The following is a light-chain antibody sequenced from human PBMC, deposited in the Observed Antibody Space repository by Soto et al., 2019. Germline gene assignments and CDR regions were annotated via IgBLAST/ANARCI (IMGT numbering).Light chain of an antibody. J-gene: IGKJ2*01. Sequence: EIVLTQFPGTMSLSAGERATLSCRASQSVNSNFLAWYQQKPGQAPRLLIYGASNRATGIPDKFSGSGSGTDFILTISRLEPEDFAVYFCQQYGTSPFTFGQGTKLDIK. V-gene: IGKV3-20*01. CDR1: QSVNSNF. CDR2: GAS. CDR3: QQYGTSPFT.